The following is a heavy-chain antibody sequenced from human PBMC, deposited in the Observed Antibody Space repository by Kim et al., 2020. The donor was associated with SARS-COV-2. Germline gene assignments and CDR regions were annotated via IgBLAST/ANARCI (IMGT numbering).Heavy chain of an antibody. CDR3: ARERQQALLVTYYYYGMDV. Sequence: SQTLSLTCAISGDSVSSNSAAWNWIRQSPSRGLEWLGRTYYRSKWYNDYAVSVKSRITINPYTSKNQFSLQLNSVTPEDTAVYYCARERQQALLVTYYYYGMDVWGQGTTVTVSS. V-gene: IGHV6-1*01. J-gene: IGHJ6*02. D-gene: IGHD6-13*01. CDR1: GDSVSSNSAA. CDR2: TYYRSKWYN.